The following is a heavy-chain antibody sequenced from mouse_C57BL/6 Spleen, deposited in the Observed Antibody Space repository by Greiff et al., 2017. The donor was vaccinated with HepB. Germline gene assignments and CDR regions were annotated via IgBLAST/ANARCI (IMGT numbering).Heavy chain of an antibody. D-gene: IGHD1-1*01. CDR1: GYTFTSYG. J-gene: IGHJ4*01. CDR3: ARSSYYYGSSYAMDY. V-gene: IGHV1-81*01. Sequence: VQLQHSGAELARPGASVKLSCKASGYTFTSYGISWVKQRTGQGLEWIGEIYPRSGNTYYNEKFKGKATLTADKSSSTAYMELRSLTSEDSAVYFCARSSYYYGSSYAMDYWGQGTSVTVSS. CDR2: IYPRSGNT.